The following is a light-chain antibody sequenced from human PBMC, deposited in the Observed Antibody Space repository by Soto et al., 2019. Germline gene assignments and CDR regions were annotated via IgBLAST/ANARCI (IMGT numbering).Light chain of an antibody. CDR1: QSVNTY. CDR2: DAS. CDR3: QQRTTWPGT. Sequence: EIVLTQSPATLSLSPGESATLSCRASQSVNTYLAWYRQKPGQSPRLLIYDASNRATAIPARFSGSGSRTDFTLTITRLEPDDFAVYYCQQRTTWPGTFGQGTKLEIK. V-gene: IGKV3-11*01. J-gene: IGKJ2*01.